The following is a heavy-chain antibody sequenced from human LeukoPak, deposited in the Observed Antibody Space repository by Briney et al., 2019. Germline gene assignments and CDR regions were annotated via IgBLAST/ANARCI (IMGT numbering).Heavy chain of an antibody. Sequence: KDGGSLRLSCAASGFTFTNAWMSWVRQAPGKGLEWVGRIKSKTDGGTTDYAAPVKGRFTISRDDSKNTLYLQMNSLKTEDTAVYYCTTADSSGWPPKPNFDYWGQGTLVTVSS. CDR1: GFTFTNAW. D-gene: IGHD6-19*01. CDR3: TTADSSGWPPKPNFDY. J-gene: IGHJ4*02. CDR2: IKSKTDGGTT. V-gene: IGHV3-15*01.